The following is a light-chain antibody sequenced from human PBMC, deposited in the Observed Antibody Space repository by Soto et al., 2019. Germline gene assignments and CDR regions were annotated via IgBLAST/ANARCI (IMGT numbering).Light chain of an antibody. CDR3: SSYTTSSTYV. J-gene: IGLJ1*01. Sequence: SALTQPASVSGSPGQSRTISCTGTSSDVGGYNYVSWYQQHPGKATKLMIYDVSNRPSGVSNRFSGSKSGNTASLTISGLQAEDEADYYCSSYTTSSTYVFGTGTKVTV. CDR1: SSDVGGYNY. V-gene: IGLV2-14*01. CDR2: DVS.